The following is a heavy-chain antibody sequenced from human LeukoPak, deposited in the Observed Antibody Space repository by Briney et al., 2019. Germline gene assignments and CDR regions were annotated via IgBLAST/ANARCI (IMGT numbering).Heavy chain of an antibody. CDR3: ARDSPNGDYGSDY. J-gene: IGHJ4*02. V-gene: IGHV4-31*03. CDR2: IYYSGST. CDR1: GGSISSGGYY. Sequence: SETLSLTCTVSGGSISSGGYYWSWIRQHPGKGLEWIGYIYYSGSTYYNPSLKSRVTISVDTSRNQFSLKLSSVTAADTAVYYCARDSPNGDYGSDYWGQGTLVTVSS. D-gene: IGHD4-17*01.